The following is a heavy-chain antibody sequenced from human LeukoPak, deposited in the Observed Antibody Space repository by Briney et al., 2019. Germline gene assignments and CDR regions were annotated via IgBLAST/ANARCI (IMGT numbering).Heavy chain of an antibody. CDR1: GGSISSYY. J-gene: IGHJ4*02. V-gene: IGHV4-59*01. CDR3: ARERSDYYDSSGYYYWYFDY. Sequence: SETLSLTCTVSGGSISSYYWSWIRQPPGKGLEWIGYIYYSGSTNYNPSLKSRVTISVDTSKNPFSLKLSSVTAADTAVYYCARERSDYYDSSGYYYWYFDYWGQGTLVTVSS. CDR2: IYYSGST. D-gene: IGHD3-22*01.